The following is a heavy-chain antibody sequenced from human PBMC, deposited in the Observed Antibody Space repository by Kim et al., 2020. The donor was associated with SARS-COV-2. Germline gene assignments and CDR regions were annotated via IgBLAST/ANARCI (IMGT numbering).Heavy chain of an antibody. J-gene: IGHJ4*02. D-gene: IGHD6-13*01. V-gene: IGHV4-34*01. CDR3: ASWGGIAAAGTLADY. Sequence: SETLSLTCAVYGGSFSGYYWSWIRQPPGKGLEWIGEINHSGSTNYNPSLKSRVTISVDTSKNQFSLKLSSVTAADTAVYYCASWGGIAAAGTLADYWGQGTLVTVSS. CDR1: GGSFSGYY. CDR2: INHSGST.